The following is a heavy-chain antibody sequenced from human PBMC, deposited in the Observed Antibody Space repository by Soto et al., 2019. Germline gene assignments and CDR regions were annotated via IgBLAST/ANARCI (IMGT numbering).Heavy chain of an antibody. CDR3: ARGEYDILTGYYGGFDY. J-gene: IGHJ4*02. D-gene: IGHD3-9*01. V-gene: IGHV3-33*01. CDR2: IWYDGSNK. Sequence: GGSLRLSCAASGFTFSSYGMHWVRQAPGKGLEWVAVIWYDGSNKYYADSVKGRFTISRDNSKNTLYLQMNSLRAEDTAVYYCARGEYDILTGYYGGFDYWGQGTMVTVYS. CDR1: GFTFSSYG.